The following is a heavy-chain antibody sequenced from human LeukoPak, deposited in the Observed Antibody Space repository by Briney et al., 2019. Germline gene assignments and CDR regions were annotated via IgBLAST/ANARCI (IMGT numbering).Heavy chain of an antibody. CDR3: ARGLLDTMVRGVIHYYYGMDV. J-gene: IGHJ6*04. CDR1: GGSFSGYY. Sequence: PSETLSLTCAVYGGSFSGYYWNWIRQPPGKGLEWIGEINHSGSTNYNPSLKSRVTISVDTSKNQFSLKLSSVTAADTAVYYCARGLLDTMVRGVIHYYYGMDVWGKGTTVTVSS. D-gene: IGHD3-10*01. CDR2: INHSGST. V-gene: IGHV4-34*01.